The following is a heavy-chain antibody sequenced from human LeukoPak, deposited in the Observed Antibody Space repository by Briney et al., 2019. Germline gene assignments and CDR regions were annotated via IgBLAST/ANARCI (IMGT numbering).Heavy chain of an antibody. V-gene: IGHV3-48*02. CDR3: ARHDYGGNSGDY. D-gene: IGHD4-23*01. J-gene: IGHJ4*02. CDR2: IGTSSSTI. CDR1: GFTFSSYG. Sequence: GGSLRLSCAAPGFTFSSYGMNWVRQTPGKGLEWVSYIGTSSSTIYYADSVKGRFTISRDSAKNSLYLQMNSLRDEDTAVYYCARHDYGGNSGDYWGQGTLVTVSS.